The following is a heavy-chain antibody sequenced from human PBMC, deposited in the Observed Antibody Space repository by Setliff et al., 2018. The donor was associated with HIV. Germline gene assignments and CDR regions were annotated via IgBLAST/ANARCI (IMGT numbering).Heavy chain of an antibody. CDR1: DASISNYH. Sequence: ETLSLTCTVSDASISNYHWSWIRQPPGKGLEWIGYIYYSGSTNYNPSLKSRVTISIDTSTNQFSLKLSSVTAADTAVYYCARLFIPNYFDPWGQGTLVTVSS. CDR3: ARLFIPNYFDP. CDR2: IYYSGST. D-gene: IGHD2-21*01. J-gene: IGHJ5*02. V-gene: IGHV4-59*08.